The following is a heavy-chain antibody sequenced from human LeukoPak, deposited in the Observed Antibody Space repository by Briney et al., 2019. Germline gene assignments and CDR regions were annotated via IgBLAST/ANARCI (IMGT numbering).Heavy chain of an antibody. J-gene: IGHJ5*02. CDR3: ARDEDVGDCTTTSCGWFDP. D-gene: IGHD2-2*01. CDR2: IHPNSGNT. CDR1: GYTFTGYY. V-gene: IGHV1-2*06. Sequence: ASVKVSCKASGYTFTGYYMNWVRQAPGQGLEWMGRIHPNSGNTKYAQEFQGRVTMTRDTSISTAYLELSRLTSDDTAVYYCARDEDVGDCTTTSCGWFDPWGQGTLVTVSS.